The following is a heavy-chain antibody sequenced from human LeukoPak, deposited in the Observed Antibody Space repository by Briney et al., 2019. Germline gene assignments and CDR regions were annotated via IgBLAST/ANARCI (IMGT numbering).Heavy chain of an antibody. D-gene: IGHD5-18*01. CDR1: GFTFGDYA. CDR3: TRGVDTAMVTYYYGMDV. V-gene: IGHV3-49*04. Sequence: GGSLRLSCTASGFTFGDYAMSWVRQAPGKVLEWVGFFRSKAYGGTTEYAASVKGRFTISRDDSKSSAYLQMNSLKTEDTAVYYCTRGVDTAMVTYYYGMDVWGQVTTVTVSS. J-gene: IGHJ6*02. CDR2: FRSKAYGGTT.